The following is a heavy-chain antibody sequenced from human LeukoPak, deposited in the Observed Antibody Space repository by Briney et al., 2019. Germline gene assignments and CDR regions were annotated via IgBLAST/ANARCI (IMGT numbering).Heavy chain of an antibody. D-gene: IGHD3-22*01. CDR1: GGSLSSTSYY. Sequence: SETLSLTCTVSGGSLSSTSYYWGWIRQPPGKGLEWVGSIYYSGSTYYNPSLKSRVTISVDTSRNQFSLKLSSVTAADTAVYYCARRGPMRQPNWFDPWGQGTLVTVSS. V-gene: IGHV4-39*01. J-gene: IGHJ5*02. CDR2: IYYSGST. CDR3: ARRGPMRQPNWFDP.